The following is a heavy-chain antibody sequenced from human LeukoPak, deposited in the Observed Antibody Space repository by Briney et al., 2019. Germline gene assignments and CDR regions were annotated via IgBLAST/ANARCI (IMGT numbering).Heavy chain of an antibody. Sequence: PGGSLRLSCAASGFTFSSYEINWVRQVPGKGLEWVSYISSSGSTIYYADSVKGRFTISRDNAKNSLYLQMNSLRAEDTAVYYCAELGITIIGGVWGKGTTVTISS. CDR1: GFTFSSYE. CDR2: ISSSGSTI. J-gene: IGHJ6*04. V-gene: IGHV3-48*03. D-gene: IGHD3-10*02. CDR3: AELGITIIGGV.